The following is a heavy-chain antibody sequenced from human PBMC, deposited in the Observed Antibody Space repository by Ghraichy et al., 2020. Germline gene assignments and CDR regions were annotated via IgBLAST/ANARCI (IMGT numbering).Heavy chain of an antibody. CDR1: GGSISSYY. J-gene: IGHJ6*02. CDR2: IYYSGST. D-gene: IGHD3-16*01. Sequence: SETLSLTCTVSGGSISSYYWSWIRQPPGKGLEWIGYIYYSGSTNYNPSLKSRVTISVDTSKNQFSLKLSSVTAADTAVYYCAGGSYGMDVWGQGTTVTVSS. V-gene: IGHV4-59*01. CDR3: AGGSYGMDV.